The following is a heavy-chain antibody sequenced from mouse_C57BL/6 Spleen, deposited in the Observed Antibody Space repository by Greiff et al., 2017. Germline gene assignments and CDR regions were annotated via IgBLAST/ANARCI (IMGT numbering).Heavy chain of an antibody. CDR1: GYTFTSYW. CDR3: ARDGYEAWFAY. D-gene: IGHD2-2*01. J-gene: IGHJ3*01. Sequence: VQLQQPGAELVKPGASVQMSCKASGYTFTSYWITWVKQRPGQGLEWIGDISPGSGSTNYNEKFKSKATLTVDTSSSTAYMQLSSLTSEDSAVYYCARDGYEAWFAYWGQGTLVTVSA. V-gene: IGHV1-55*01. CDR2: ISPGSGST.